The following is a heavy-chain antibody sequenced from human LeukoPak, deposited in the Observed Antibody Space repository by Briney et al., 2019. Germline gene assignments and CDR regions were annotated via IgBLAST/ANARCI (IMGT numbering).Heavy chain of an antibody. V-gene: IGHV3-23*01. J-gene: IGHJ5*02. Sequence: GWSLRLSCAASGFTFSSYAMSWVRQAPGKGLEWVSAISGSGGSTYYADSVKGRFTISRDNSKNTLYLQMNSLRAEDTAVYYCAKSPKSGVTMVRGVIIRGSWFDPWGQGTLVTVSS. CDR3: AKSPKSGVTMVRGVIIRGSWFDP. D-gene: IGHD3-10*01. CDR2: ISGSGGST. CDR1: GFTFSSYA.